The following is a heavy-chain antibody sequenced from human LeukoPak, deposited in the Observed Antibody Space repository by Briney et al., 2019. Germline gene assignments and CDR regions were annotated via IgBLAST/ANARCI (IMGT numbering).Heavy chain of an antibody. J-gene: IGHJ3*02. CDR2: LYYSGST. V-gene: IGHV4-59*01. CDR1: GGSISSYY. D-gene: IGHD3-10*01. CDR3: ARGGSGISKAFDI. Sequence: SETLSLTCSVSGGSISSYYWSWIRQPPGMGLEWIGYLYYSGSTNSNPSLKSRVTMSVDTSKNQFSLKLRSVTAADTAVYYCARGGSGISKAFDIWGQGTMVTVSS.